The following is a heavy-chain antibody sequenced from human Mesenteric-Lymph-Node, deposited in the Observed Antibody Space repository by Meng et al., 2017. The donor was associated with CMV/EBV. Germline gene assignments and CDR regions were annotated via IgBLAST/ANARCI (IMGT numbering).Heavy chain of an antibody. V-gene: IGHV3-21*01. CDR1: GFSFSSQS. D-gene: IGHD3-3*01. Sequence: SCEASGFSFSSQSMNWVRQAPGKGLEWVSSTSSSSSYKYYADSVRGRFTISRDNARNSLYLQMNNLRAEDTALYYCARGFYYDFWSGYPAFEYWGQGTLVTVSS. J-gene: IGHJ4*02. CDR2: TSSSSSYK. CDR3: ARGFYYDFWSGYPAFEY.